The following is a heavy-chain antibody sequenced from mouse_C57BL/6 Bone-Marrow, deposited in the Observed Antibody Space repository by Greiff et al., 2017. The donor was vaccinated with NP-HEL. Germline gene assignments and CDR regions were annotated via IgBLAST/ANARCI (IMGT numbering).Heavy chain of an antibody. Sequence: QVQLQQSGAELAKPGASVKLSCKASGYTFTSYWMHWVKQRPGQGLEWIGYINPSSGYTKYNQKFKDKATLTADKSSSTAYMQLSSLTYEDSAGYDCARREAYDDGAMDDWGQGTSVTVSS. D-gene: IGHD2-4*01. CDR1: GYTFTSYW. V-gene: IGHV1-7*01. J-gene: IGHJ4*01. CDR3: ARREAYDDGAMDD. CDR2: INPSSGYT.